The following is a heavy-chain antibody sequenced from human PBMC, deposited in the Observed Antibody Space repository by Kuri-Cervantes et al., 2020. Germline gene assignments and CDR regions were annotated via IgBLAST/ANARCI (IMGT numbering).Heavy chain of an antibody. D-gene: IGHD3-22*01. CDR2: INWNSGSI. J-gene: IGHJ6*02. Sequence: SLKISCAASGFTFDDYAMHWVRQAPGKGLEWVSGINWNSGSIGYADSVKGRFTISRDNSKNSLYLQMNSLRTEDTALYYCAKDTGGYYFEYYYYGMDVWGQGTTVTVSS. CDR1: GFTFDDYA. CDR3: AKDTGGYYFEYYYYGMDV. V-gene: IGHV3-9*01.